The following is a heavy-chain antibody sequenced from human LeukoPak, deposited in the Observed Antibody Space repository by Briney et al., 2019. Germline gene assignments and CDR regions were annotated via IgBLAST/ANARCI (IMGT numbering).Heavy chain of an antibody. D-gene: IGHD3-10*01. V-gene: IGHV4-34*01. Sequence: PSETLSLTCAVYGGSFSGYYWSWIRQPPGKGLEWIGEINHSGSTNYNPSLKSRVTISVDTSKNQFSLKLSSVTAADTAVYYCARRPGPRSMVRGGRNWFDPWGQGTLVTVSS. CDR3: ARRPGPRSMVRGGRNWFDP. CDR1: GGSFSGYY. CDR2: INHSGST. J-gene: IGHJ5*02.